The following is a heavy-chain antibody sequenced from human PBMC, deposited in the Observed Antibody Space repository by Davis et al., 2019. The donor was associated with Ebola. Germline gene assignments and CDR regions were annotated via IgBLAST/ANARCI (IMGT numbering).Heavy chain of an antibody. CDR1: GFTFSDYY. CDR3: ARGDMITFGGVDYGMDV. J-gene: IGHJ6*02. V-gene: IGHV3-7*01. Sequence: GGSLRLSCAASGFTFSDYYMSWIRQAPGKGLGWVANIKQDGSEKYYVDSVKGRFTISRDNAKNSLYLQMNSLRAEDTAVYYCARGDMITFGGVDYGMDVWGQGTTVTVSS. CDR2: IKQDGSEK. D-gene: IGHD3-16*01.